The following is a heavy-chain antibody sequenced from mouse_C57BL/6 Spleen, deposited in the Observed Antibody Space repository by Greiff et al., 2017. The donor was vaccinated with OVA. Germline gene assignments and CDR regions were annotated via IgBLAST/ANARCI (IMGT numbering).Heavy chain of an antibody. CDR2: ISDGGSYT. CDR1: GFTFSSYA. D-gene: IGHD2-5*01. CDR3: AIYYSNPWFAY. V-gene: IGHV5-4*01. J-gene: IGHJ3*01. Sequence: EVQLVESGGGLVKPGGSLKLSCAASGFTFSSYAMSWVRQTPEKRLEWVATISDGGSYTYYPDNVKGRFTISRDNAKNNLYLQMSHLKSEDTAMYYCAIYYSNPWFAYWGQGTLVTVSA.